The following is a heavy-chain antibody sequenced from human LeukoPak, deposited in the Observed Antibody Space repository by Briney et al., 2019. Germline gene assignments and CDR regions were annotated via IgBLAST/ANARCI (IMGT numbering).Heavy chain of an antibody. V-gene: IGHV1-2*02. CDR3: ARLIQLRSGVDY. Sequence: ASVKVSCKASGYTFTGYYMHWVRQAPGQGLEWMGWINPNSGGTNYAQKFQGRVTMTRDTSISTAYMELSRLRSDDTAVYYCARLIQLRSGVDYWGQGTLVTVSS. CDR2: INPNSGGT. CDR1: GYTFTGYY. J-gene: IGHJ4*02. D-gene: IGHD5-18*01.